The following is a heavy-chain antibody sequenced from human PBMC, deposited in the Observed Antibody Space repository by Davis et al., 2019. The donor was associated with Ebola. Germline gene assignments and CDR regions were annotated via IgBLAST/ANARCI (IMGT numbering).Heavy chain of an antibody. V-gene: IGHV3-30*02. Sequence: GESLKISCAASGFTFSDFGMHWVRQAPGKGLECVAFTRFDGSIKYYPDSVKGRFTISRDNSKNTLYLQMNSLRDEDTAVYYCARDWSITFGGVIVESDAFDIWGQGTMVTVSS. CDR2: TRFDGSIK. J-gene: IGHJ3*02. CDR3: ARDWSITFGGVIVESDAFDI. D-gene: IGHD3-16*02. CDR1: GFTFSDFG.